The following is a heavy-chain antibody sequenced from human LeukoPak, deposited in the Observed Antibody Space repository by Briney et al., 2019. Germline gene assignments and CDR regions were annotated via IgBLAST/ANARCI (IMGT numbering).Heavy chain of an antibody. CDR2: IWNDGSKK. J-gene: IGHJ4*02. Sequence: GGSLRLSCAASEFTFSNYGIHWVRQAPGKGLEWVAVIWNDGSKKYYADSVKGRFTISRDNSKNTLYLQMNSLRVKDTAVYYCAKETGANPFDYWGQGTLVTVSS. CDR3: AKETGANPFDY. CDR1: EFTFSNYG. V-gene: IGHV3-33*06. D-gene: IGHD1-26*01.